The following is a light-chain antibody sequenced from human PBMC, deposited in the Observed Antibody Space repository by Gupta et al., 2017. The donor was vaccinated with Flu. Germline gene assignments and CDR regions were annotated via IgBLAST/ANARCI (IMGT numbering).Light chain of an antibody. CDR3: QQDDNLFT. Sequence: DIQMTQSPSSLSASVGDRVTITCQASQDISNYLNWYQQKPGKAPKLLIYDASNLETGVPSRFSGSGSGTDFTFTISSLQTEDIATYYWQQDDNLFTFGPATKVDIK. CDR2: DAS. CDR1: QDISNY. J-gene: IGKJ3*01. V-gene: IGKV1-33*01.